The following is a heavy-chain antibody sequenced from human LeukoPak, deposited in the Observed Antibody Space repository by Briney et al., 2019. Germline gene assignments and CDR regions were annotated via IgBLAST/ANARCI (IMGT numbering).Heavy chain of an antibody. CDR1: GGSISSSSYY. CDR2: IYYSGST. J-gene: IGHJ4*02. Sequence: SETLSLTCTVSGGSISSSSYYWGWIRQPPGKGLEWIGSIYYSGSTYYNPSLKSRVTISVDTSKNQFSLKLSSVTAADTAMYYCTCDPNWVFDNWGQGTLVTVSS. D-gene: IGHD2-21*02. V-gene: IGHV4-39*01. CDR3: TCDPNWVFDN.